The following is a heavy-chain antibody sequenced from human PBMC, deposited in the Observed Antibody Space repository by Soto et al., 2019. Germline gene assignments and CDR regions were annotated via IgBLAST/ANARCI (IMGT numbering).Heavy chain of an antibody. J-gene: IGHJ3*02. V-gene: IGHV4-39*01. Sequence: SETLSLTCTVSGGSISSSSYYWGWIRQPPGKGLEWIGSIYYSGSTYYNPSLKSRVTISVDTSKNQFSLKLSSVTAADTAVYYCARGSDPPSSIGAFDIWGQGTMVTVSS. CDR1: GGSISSSSYY. CDR2: IYYSGST. D-gene: IGHD3-16*01. CDR3: ARGSDPPSSIGAFDI.